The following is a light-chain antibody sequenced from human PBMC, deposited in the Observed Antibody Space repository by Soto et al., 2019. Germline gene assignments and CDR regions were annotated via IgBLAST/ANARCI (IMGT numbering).Light chain of an antibody. J-gene: IGKJ2*01. V-gene: IGKV3-20*01. CDR3: QQDGSSPPYT. CDR2: GAS. Sequence: EIVLTQSPGTLSLSPGERATLSCRASHSVSSSYLAWYQQKPGQAPRLLIYGASSRATGIPDRFSGSGSGTDFTLTINRLEPEDFAVYYCQQDGSSPPYTFGQGTKLEIK. CDR1: HSVSSSY.